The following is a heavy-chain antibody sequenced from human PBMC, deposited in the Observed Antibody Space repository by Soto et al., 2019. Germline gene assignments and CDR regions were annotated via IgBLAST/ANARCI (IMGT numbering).Heavy chain of an antibody. CDR1: VLTFSIYA. D-gene: IGHD3-22*01. CDR2: ISYDGSNK. J-gene: IGHJ4*02. V-gene: IGHV3-30-3*01. Sequence: GRSLRIAWVPSVLTFSIYAMHRARQAPRKGPDWVAVISYDGSNKYYADSVKGRFTISRDNSKNTLYLQMNSLRAGDTAVYYCAREELISVPSSGYHSYFDYWGRGTLVTVSS. CDR3: AREELISVPSSGYHSYFDY.